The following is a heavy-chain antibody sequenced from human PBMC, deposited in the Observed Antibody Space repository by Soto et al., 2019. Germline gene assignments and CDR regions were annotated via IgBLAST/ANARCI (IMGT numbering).Heavy chain of an antibody. J-gene: IGHJ6*02. CDR3: TRGTERFGELFGMDV. Sequence: SETLSLTCTVSGGSISSYYWSWIRQPPGKGLEWIGYIYYSGSTNYNPSLKSRVTISVDTSKNQFSLKLSSVTAADTAVYYCTRGTERFGELFGMDVWGQGTTVTVSS. CDR2: IYYSGST. CDR1: GGSISSYY. D-gene: IGHD3-10*01. V-gene: IGHV4-59*01.